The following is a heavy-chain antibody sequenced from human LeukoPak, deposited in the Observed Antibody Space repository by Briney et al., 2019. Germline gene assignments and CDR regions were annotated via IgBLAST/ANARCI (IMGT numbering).Heavy chain of an antibody. CDR1: GFTFSSYA. CDR3: ARDLTYDSSGYSPPGDAFDI. CDR2: ISSSSSYI. D-gene: IGHD3-22*01. Sequence: GGSLRLSCAASGFTFSSYAMSWVRQAPGKGLEWVSSISSSSSYIYYADSVKGRFTISRDNAKNSLYLQMNSLRAEDTAVYYCARDLTYDSSGYSPPGDAFDIWGQGTMVTVSS. V-gene: IGHV3-21*01. J-gene: IGHJ3*02.